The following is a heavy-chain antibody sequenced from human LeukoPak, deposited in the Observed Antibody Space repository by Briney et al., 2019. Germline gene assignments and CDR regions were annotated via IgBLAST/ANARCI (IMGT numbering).Heavy chain of an antibody. J-gene: IGHJ5*02. CDR1: GFTFSSYW. CDR2: IKQDGSEK. Sequence: GGSLRLSCAASGFTFSSYWMSWVRQAPGKGLEWVANIKQDGSEKYYVDSVKGRFTISRDNAKNSLYLQMNSLRAEDTAVYYCARGVYYYGDYGHNWFDPWGQGTLVTVSS. CDR3: ARGVYYYGDYGHNWFDP. V-gene: IGHV3-7*04. D-gene: IGHD4-17*01.